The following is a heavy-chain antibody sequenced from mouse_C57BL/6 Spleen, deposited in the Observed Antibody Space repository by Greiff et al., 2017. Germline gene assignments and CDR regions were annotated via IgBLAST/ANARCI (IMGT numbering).Heavy chain of an antibody. CDR2: IWSGGST. CDR1: GFSLTSYG. J-gene: IGHJ4*01. D-gene: IGHD2-1*01. V-gene: IGHV2-4*01. Sequence: VQLKESGPGLVQPSQSLSITCTVSGFSLTSYGVHWVRQPPGKGLEWLGVIWSGGSTDYNAAFISRLSISKDNSKSQVFFKMNSLQADDTAIYYCAKRGNSPMDYWGQGTSVTVSS. CDR3: AKRGNSPMDY.